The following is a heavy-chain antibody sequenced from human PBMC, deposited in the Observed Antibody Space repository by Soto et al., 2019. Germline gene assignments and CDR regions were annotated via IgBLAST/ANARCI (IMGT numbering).Heavy chain of an antibody. CDR2: VSDSGST. J-gene: IGHJ6*02. CDR3: ARDSTRWFPYYGIDV. D-gene: IGHD6-13*01. CDR1: RGSIHYYD. V-gene: IGHV4-59*01. Sequence: SETLSLPRTVSRGSIHYYDWTWIPPPPGKGLEWIGYVSDSGSTKYNPSLRSRVTISVDTSKNRFSLKLNSVTAADTAVYYCARDSTRWFPYYGIDVWGQGTKVTVSS.